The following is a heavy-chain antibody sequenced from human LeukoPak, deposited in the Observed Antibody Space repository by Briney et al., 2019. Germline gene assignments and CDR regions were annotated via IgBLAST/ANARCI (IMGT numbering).Heavy chain of an antibody. CDR2: IIPIFGTA. J-gene: IGHJ3*02. V-gene: IGHV1-69*13. CDR1: GGTFSSYA. Sequence: SVKVSCKASGGTFSSYAISWVRQAPGQGLEWMGGIIPIFGTANYAQKFQGRVTITADESTSTAYMELSSLRSEDTALYYCAKDIEWELTDDAFDIWGQGTMVTVSS. D-gene: IGHD1-26*01. CDR3: AKDIEWELTDDAFDI.